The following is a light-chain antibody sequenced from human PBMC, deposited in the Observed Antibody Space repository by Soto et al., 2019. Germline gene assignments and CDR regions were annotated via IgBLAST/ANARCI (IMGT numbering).Light chain of an antibody. Sequence: DIQMTQSPSSLSASVGDRVTITCRASQSISSYLNWYQQKPGKAPKLLIYAASSLQSGVPSRFSGSGSGTDFTLTIISLQPEDFATYYFQQIDSIPQTFGQGTKVEIK. CDR2: AAS. V-gene: IGKV1-39*01. CDR3: QQIDSIPQT. CDR1: QSISSY. J-gene: IGKJ1*01.